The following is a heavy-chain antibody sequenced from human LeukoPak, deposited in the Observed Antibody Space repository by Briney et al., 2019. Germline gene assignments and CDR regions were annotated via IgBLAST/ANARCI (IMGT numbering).Heavy chain of an antibody. Sequence: GGSLRLSCAASGFTFNNNGMHWVRQAPGKGLEWVAFIRYDGIYKYYADSVKGRFPIFRDKSKTTLFLQMDSLRAEDTAVYYCAKDPEKGLAVARLEHWGQGTLVTVSS. CDR3: AKDPEKGLAVARLEH. V-gene: IGHV3-30*02. CDR1: GFTFNNNG. D-gene: IGHD6-19*01. J-gene: IGHJ5*02. CDR2: IRYDGIYK.